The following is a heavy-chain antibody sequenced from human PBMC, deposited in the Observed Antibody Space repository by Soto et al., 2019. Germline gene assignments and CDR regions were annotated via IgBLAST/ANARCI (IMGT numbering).Heavy chain of an antibody. CDR2: IKQDGSEK. CDR3: ARDQMVRGNNWFDP. Sequence: GGSLRLSCAASGFTFSSYWMSWVRQAPGKGLEWVANIKQDGSEKYYVDSVKGRFTISRDNPKNSLYLQMNSLRAEDTAVYYCARDQMVRGNNWFDPWGQGTLVTVSS. D-gene: IGHD3-10*01. J-gene: IGHJ5*02. V-gene: IGHV3-7*01. CDR1: GFTFSSYW.